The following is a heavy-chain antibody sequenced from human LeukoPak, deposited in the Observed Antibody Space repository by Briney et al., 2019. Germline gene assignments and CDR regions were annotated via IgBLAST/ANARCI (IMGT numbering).Heavy chain of an antibody. V-gene: IGHV4-59*01. CDR3: ARGGYSYGYFWFDP. Sequence: SETLSLTCTVSGGSISSYYWSWIRQPPGKGLEWIGYIYYSGSTNYNPSLKSRVTISVDTSKNQFSLKLSSVTAADTAVYYCARGGYSYGYFWFDPWGQGTLVTVSS. CDR2: IYYSGST. J-gene: IGHJ5*02. D-gene: IGHD5-18*01. CDR1: GGSISSYY.